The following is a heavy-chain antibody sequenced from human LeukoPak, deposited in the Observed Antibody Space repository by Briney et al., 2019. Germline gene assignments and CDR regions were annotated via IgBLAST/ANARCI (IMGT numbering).Heavy chain of an antibody. D-gene: IGHD3-3*01. J-gene: IGHJ4*02. V-gene: IGHV3-23*01. CDR2: ISDSGAST. CDR3: AKGITISPPRRFDY. Sequence: PGGSLRLSCAASGFTFSSYAMTWVRQAPGKGLDWVSAISDSGASTYYADSVRGRFTISRDNSKNTLYLQMSSLRAEDTAIYYCAKGITISPPRRFDYWGQGTLVTVSS. CDR1: GFTFSSYA.